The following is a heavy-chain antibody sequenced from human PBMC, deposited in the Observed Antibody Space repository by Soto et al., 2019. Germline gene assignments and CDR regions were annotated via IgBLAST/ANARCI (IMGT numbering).Heavy chain of an antibody. CDR1: GGTFSNHA. V-gene: IGHV1-69*13. CDR2: IIPMFPTA. CDR3: ARDDATYCGGDCYRYFYYGMDV. D-gene: IGHD2-21*02. Sequence: SVKVACKASGGTFSNHAISWVRQAPGQGLEWVGGIIPMFPTADYAQRFQGRVTITADDSTTTVYMELSGLRSEDTAMYYCARDDATYCGGDCYRYFYYGMDVWGQGTTVTVSS. J-gene: IGHJ6*02.